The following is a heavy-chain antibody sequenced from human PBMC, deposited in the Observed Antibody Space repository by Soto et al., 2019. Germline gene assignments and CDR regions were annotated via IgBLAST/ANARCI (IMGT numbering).Heavy chain of an antibody. CDR3: ARGVLSIWGSYRYTPAFDI. V-gene: IGHV4-34*01. CDR2: INHSGST. Sequence: PSXTLSLTCAVYGGSFSGYYWSWIRQPPGKGLEWIGEINHSGSTNYNPSLKSRVTISVDTSKNQFSLKLSSVTAADTAVYYCARGVLSIWGSYRYTPAFDIWGQGTMVTVSS. J-gene: IGHJ3*02. CDR1: GGSFSGYY. D-gene: IGHD3-16*02.